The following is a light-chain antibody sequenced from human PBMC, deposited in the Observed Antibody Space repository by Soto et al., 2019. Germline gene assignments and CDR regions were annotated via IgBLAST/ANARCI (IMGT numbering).Light chain of an antibody. CDR1: QNIRTSN. Sequence: EIVLTQSPGTLSLSPGERGNISCRASQNIRTSNLAWFQQKPDQAPRLLIYDTSSRATGTPDRFSGRGSGTDFTLTISRLEPEDFAVYYCQLYGRSPKNTFVPGTKVDIK. J-gene: IGKJ3*01. CDR3: QLYGRSPKNT. CDR2: DTS. V-gene: IGKV3-20*01.